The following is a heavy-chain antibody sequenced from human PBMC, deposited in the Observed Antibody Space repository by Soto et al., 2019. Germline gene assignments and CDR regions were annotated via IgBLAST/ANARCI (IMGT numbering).Heavy chain of an antibody. CDR1: GFTFSSYS. Sequence: EVQLVESGGGLVQPGGSLRLSCAASGFTFSSYSMNWVRQAPGKGLEWVSYISSSSSTIYYADSVKGRFTISRDNAKNSLYLQMNSLRAEDTAVYYCARVGVGVANSPQHYYYYMDVWGKGTTVTVSS. D-gene: IGHD3-3*01. J-gene: IGHJ6*03. V-gene: IGHV3-48*01. CDR3: ARVGVGVANSPQHYYYYMDV. CDR2: ISSSSSTI.